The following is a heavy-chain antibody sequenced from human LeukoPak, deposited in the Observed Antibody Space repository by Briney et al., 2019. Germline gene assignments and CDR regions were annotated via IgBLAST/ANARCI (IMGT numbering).Heavy chain of an antibody. D-gene: IGHD1-26*01. CDR3: AREVRSAWASFDP. CDR1: GYSISSGYY. J-gene: IGHJ5*02. CDR2: IHYSGST. Sequence: SSETLSLTCTVSGYSISSGYYWGWIRQPPGKGLEWIGSIHYSGSTYYNPSLKSRVTISEDTSKNQFSLKLSSVTAADTAVYYCAREVRSAWASFDPWGQGTLVTVSS. V-gene: IGHV4-38-2*02.